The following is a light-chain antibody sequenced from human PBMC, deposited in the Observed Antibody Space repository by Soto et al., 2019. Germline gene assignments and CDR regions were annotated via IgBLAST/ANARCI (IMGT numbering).Light chain of an antibody. CDR3: QQYYDTPLT. J-gene: IGKJ4*01. CDR2: WAS. Sequence: DIVMTQSPDSLAMSQSETATINCKSSQSVLYSSNNYNYLAWYQQKPGQPPKLLITWASTREPGVSGRFSGSGFATDFTLTISSLRSEDVAVYYCQQYYDTPLTFGGGTKVDIK. V-gene: IGKV4-1*01. CDR1: QSVLYSSNNYNY.